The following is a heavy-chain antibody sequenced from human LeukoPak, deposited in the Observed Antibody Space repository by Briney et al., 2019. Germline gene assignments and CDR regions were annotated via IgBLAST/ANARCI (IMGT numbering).Heavy chain of an antibody. D-gene: IGHD3-22*01. CDR1: GLTFSSYV. CDR2: ISGSGGST. Sequence: PGGSLRLSCAASGLTFSSYVMSWVRQAPGKGLEWVSTISGSGGSTYYTDSVKGRLTISRDNSQNTLYLQMNSLRAEDTALYYCAKRIDANYYDSSGGQGTLVTVSS. CDR3: AKRIDANYYDSS. V-gene: IGHV3-23*01. J-gene: IGHJ4*02.